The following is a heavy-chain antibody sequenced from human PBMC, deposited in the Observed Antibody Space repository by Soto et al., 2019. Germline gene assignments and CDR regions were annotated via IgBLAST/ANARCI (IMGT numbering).Heavy chain of an antibody. V-gene: IGHV1-18*01. J-gene: IGHJ3*02. CDR1: GYTFTSYG. Sequence: ASVKVSCKASGYTFTSYGISWVRQAPGQGLEWMGWISAYNGNTNDAQKLQGRVNMTTDTSTSTAYMELRSLRSDDTAVYYCARRLYCSSTSCFAFDIWGQGTMVTVSS. D-gene: IGHD2-2*01. CDR3: ARRLYCSSTSCFAFDI. CDR2: ISAYNGNT.